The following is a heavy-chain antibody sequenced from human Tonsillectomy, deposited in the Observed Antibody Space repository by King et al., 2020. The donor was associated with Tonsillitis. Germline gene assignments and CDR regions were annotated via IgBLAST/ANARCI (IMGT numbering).Heavy chain of an antibody. CDR2: INSAGSST. CDR1: GFTFRSYW. D-gene: IGHD3-3*01. J-gene: IGHJ6*03. V-gene: IGHV3-74*01. Sequence: VQLVESGGGLVQPGGSLRLSCAASGFTFRSYWMHWVRQAPGKGLVWVSRINSAGSSTTYADSVKGRFTISRDNAKNTLYLQMNSLRAEDTAVYYCAREYYDFWSGYYMDVWGKGTTVTVSS. CDR3: AREYYDFWSGYYMDV.